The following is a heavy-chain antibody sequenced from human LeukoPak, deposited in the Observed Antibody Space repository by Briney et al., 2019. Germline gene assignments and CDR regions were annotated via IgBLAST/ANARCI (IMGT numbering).Heavy chain of an antibody. D-gene: IGHD3-16*01. Sequence: SETLSLTCTVSGDSISEYYWSWIRQPPGKGLEWIGYIYYSGSTNYNPSLKSRVTISVDTSKNQFSLKLRSVTAADTALYYCASWGPSPSWGQGTLVTVSS. CDR2: IYYSGST. CDR3: ASWGPSPS. J-gene: IGHJ5*02. V-gene: IGHV4-59*01. CDR1: GDSISEYY.